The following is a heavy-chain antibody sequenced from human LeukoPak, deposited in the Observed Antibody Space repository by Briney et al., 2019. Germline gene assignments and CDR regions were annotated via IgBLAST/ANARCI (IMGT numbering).Heavy chain of an antibody. J-gene: IGHJ4*02. V-gene: IGHV1-18*04. Sequence: GASVKVSCKTTGYIFIGYYMHWVRQAPGQGLEWMGWISDYNDNTNYAQKLQGRVTMTRDTSTSTAYVELRSLRPDDTAVYYCARGEVEMATIAGDYWGQGTLVTVSS. CDR3: ARGEVEMATIAGDY. D-gene: IGHD5-24*01. CDR2: ISDYNDNT. CDR1: GYIFIGYY.